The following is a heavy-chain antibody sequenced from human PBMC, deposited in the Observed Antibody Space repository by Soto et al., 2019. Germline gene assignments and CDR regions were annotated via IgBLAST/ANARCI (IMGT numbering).Heavy chain of an antibody. J-gene: IGHJ1*01. Sequence: QITLKESGPPLVKPTQTLTLTCTFSGFSLSTSGVGVGWIRQPPGKALEWLALIYWDDDKRYSPSLKSRLTITKDTSKNQVVLTMTNMDPVDTGTYYCALRAGYCGGDCYSYFQHWGQGTLVTVSS. CDR3: ALRAGYCGGDCYSYFQH. V-gene: IGHV2-5*02. D-gene: IGHD2-21*02. CDR1: GFSLSTSGVG. CDR2: IYWDDDK.